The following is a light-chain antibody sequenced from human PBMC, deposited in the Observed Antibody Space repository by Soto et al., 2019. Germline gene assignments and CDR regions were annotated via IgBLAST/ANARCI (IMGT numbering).Light chain of an antibody. CDR2: DDS. CDR1: NIGSRS. Sequence: SYELTQPPSVSVAPRQKATITCGGNNIGSRSVHWYQQKSGQAPVLVVFDDSVRPSGIPERISGYNSGNTATLTISGVEAGDEADYYCQVWDTTSDHWMFGGGTQLTVL. J-gene: IGLJ3*02. V-gene: IGLV3-21*02. CDR3: QVWDTTSDHWM.